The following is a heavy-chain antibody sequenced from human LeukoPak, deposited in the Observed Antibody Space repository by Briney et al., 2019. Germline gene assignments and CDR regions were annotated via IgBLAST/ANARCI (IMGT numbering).Heavy chain of an antibody. Sequence: GGSLRLSCTASGFTFSIFWMGWVRQAPGKGLEWVANIKEDGSDKNYVDSVKGRFTMSRDNAKNSLYLQMNSLRAEDTAVYYCARESSWGSPFHYYYIDARGKGTTVTVSS. CDR1: GFTFSIFW. CDR3: ARESSWGSPFHYYYIDA. V-gene: IGHV3-7*01. J-gene: IGHJ6*03. CDR2: IKEDGSDK. D-gene: IGHD7-27*01.